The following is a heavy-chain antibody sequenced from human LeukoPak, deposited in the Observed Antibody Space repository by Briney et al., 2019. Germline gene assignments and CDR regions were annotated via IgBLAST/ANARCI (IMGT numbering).Heavy chain of an antibody. CDR2: ISSSGTTI. V-gene: IGHV3-48*01. D-gene: IGHD2-15*01. J-gene: IGHJ4*02. CDR3: ARDRSVGGCSGGGCYKALD. Sequence: GGSLRLSCAASGFTFSSYSMNWVRQAPGKGLEWVSYISSSGTTIYYADSVKGRFTISRDNAKNSLYLQMNSLRGEDTAVYYCARDRSVGGCSGGGCYKALDWGQGALVTVSS. CDR1: GFTFSSYS.